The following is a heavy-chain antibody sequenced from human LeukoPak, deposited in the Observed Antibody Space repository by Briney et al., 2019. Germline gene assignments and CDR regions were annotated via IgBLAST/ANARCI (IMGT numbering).Heavy chain of an antibody. CDR1: GFTFSSYA. CDR3: AKQDGAMVRGVYPLDY. V-gene: IGHV3-23*01. CDR2: VSGSGGDT. J-gene: IGHJ4*02. D-gene: IGHD3-10*01. Sequence: GGSLRLSCAASGFTFSSYAMSWVRQAPGEGLEWVSAVSGSGGDTYYADSVKGRFTISRDNSKNTLYLQMNSLRAEDTAVYYWAKQDGAMVRGVYPLDYWGQGTLVTVSS.